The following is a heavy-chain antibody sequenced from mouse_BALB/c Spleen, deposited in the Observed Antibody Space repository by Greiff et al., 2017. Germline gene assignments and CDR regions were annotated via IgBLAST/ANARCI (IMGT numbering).Heavy chain of an antibody. CDR3: ARENYYYGSSYWYFDV. D-gene: IGHD1-1*01. CDR2: ISSGGSYT. Sequence: EVQRVESGGGLVKPGGSLKLSCAASGFTFSSYAMSWVRQSPEKRLEWVAEISSGGSYTYYQDTVTGRFTIPRDNAKNTRYLEMSSLRSEDAAMYYCARENYYYGSSYWYFDVWGAGTTVTVSS. J-gene: IGHJ1*01. CDR1: GFTFSSYA. V-gene: IGHV5-9-4*01.